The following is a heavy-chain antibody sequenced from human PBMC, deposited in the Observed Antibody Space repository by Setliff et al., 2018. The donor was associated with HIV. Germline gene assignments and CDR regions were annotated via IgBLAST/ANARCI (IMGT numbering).Heavy chain of an antibody. D-gene: IGHD4-17*01. V-gene: IGHV4-4*07. CDR2: IYTSGST. CDR3: ARVQMAYAAFDV. CDR1: GGSISSYY. Sequence: SETLSLTCTVSGGSISSYYWSWIRQPAGKGLEWIGRIYTSGSTNYNPSLKSRVTMSVDTSKNQFFLKLTSVTAADTAVYYCARVQMAYAAFDVWGQGTMVTVSS. J-gene: IGHJ3*01.